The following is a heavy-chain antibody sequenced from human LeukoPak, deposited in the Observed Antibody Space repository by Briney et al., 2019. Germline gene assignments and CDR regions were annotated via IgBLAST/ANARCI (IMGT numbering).Heavy chain of an antibody. CDR2: INHSGSA. CDR1: GGSFSGYY. CDR3: ARGQGTVTTH. V-gene: IGHV4-34*01. J-gene: IGHJ4*02. Sequence: KSSETLSPTCAVYGGSFSGYYWSWIRQPPGKGLEWIGEINHSGSANYNPSLMSRVTISLDTSKNHFSLNLSSVTAADTAVYYCARGQGTVTTHWGQGTLVTVSS. D-gene: IGHD4-11*01.